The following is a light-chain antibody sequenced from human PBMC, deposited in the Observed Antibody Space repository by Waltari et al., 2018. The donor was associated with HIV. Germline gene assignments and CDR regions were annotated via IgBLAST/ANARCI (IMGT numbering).Light chain of an antibody. J-gene: IGLJ2*01. CDR1: SSYVGSYNF. Sequence: QSALTQPASVSGSPGQSITISCTGTSSYVGSYNFVSWYQQHPGKAPKPMIYEVSKRPSGVSSRLSGSKSGNTASLTISGLQAEDEADYYCCSYAGSSTYVVFGGGTKLTVL. CDR3: CSYAGSSTYVV. V-gene: IGLV2-23*02. CDR2: EVS.